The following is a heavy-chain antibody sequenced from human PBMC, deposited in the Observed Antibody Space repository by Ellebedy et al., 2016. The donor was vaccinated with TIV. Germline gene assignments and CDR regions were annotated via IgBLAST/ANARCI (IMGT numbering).Heavy chain of an antibody. D-gene: IGHD3-22*01. V-gene: IGHV4-34*01. CDR3: ARVNYYDSSGYYYFSIWFDP. CDR1: GGSFSGYY. CDR2: INHSGST. J-gene: IGHJ5*02. Sequence: MPSETLSLTCAVYGGSFSGYYWSWIRQPPGKGLEWIGEINHSGSTNYNPSLKSLVTISVDTSKNQFSLKLCSVTAADTAVYYCARVNYYDSSGYYYFSIWFDPWGQGTLVTVSS.